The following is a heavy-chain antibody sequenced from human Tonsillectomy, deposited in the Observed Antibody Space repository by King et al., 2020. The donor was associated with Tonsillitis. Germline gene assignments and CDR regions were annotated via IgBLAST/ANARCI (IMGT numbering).Heavy chain of an antibody. Sequence: VQLVESGGIFVQPGRSLRLSCAASRFTYDDYAMHWVRQAPGKGLEWVSGISWNSGSIDYADSVKGRFTICRDNAKNSLYLQMNSLRAEDTAFYYCAKDIRYCGSNFDYWGQGTLVTVSS. V-gene: IGHV3-9*01. D-gene: IGHD1-26*01. CDR1: RFTYDDYA. J-gene: IGHJ4*02. CDR2: ISWNSGSI. CDR3: AKDIRYCGSNFDY.